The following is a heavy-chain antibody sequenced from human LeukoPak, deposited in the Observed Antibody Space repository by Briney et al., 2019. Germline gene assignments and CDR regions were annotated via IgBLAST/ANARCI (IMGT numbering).Heavy chain of an antibody. D-gene: IGHD3-9*01. CDR2: ILPIFGTA. V-gene: IGHV1-69*13. CDR3: KQKTAYDILTGLYYYYGMDV. Sequence: SVKVSCKSSGGTFSSYAISWVRQAPGQVLEWVGGILPIFGTANYAQKFQGRVTITADESTSTAYMELSSLRSEDTAVFFFKQKTAYDILTGLYYYYGMDVWGQGTTVTVSS. CDR1: GGTFSSYA. J-gene: IGHJ6*02.